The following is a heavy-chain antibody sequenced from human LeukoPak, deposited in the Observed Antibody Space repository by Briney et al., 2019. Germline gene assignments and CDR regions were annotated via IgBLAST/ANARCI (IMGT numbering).Heavy chain of an antibody. J-gene: IGHJ4*02. CDR3: AREGFSGNFYINY. CDR2: IRSSSTYI. CDR1: GFTFSSYS. D-gene: IGHD1-26*01. Sequence: TGGSLRLSCAASGFTFSSYSMNWVRQAPGKGLEWVASIRSSSTYIYYADSVKGRFTISRDNAKNSLHLQMNSLRAEDTAVYYCAREGFSGNFYINYWGQGTLVTVSS. V-gene: IGHV3-21*01.